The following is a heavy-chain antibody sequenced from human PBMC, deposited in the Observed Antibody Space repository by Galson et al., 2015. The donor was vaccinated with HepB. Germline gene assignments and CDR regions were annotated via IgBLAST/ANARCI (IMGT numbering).Heavy chain of an antibody. CDR3: AALPTGEY. D-gene: IGHD7-27*01. V-gene: IGHV3-53*01. Sequence: SLRLSCAASGFTFSSYGMHWVRQAPGKGLVWVSVMYSGGSTYHTNSVEGRFTMSRDNSKNTVYLQMNSLRAEDTAVYYCAALPTGEYWGQGTLVIVSS. CDR2: MYSGGST. J-gene: IGHJ4*02. CDR1: GFTFSSYG.